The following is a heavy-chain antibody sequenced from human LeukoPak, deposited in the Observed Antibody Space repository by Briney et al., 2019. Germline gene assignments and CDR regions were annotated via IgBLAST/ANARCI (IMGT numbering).Heavy chain of an antibody. Sequence: ASVKVSCKASRYTFTSYGISWVRQAPGQGLEWMGWISAYNGNTNYAQKLQGRVTMTTDTSTSTAYMELRSLRSDDTAVYYCARAGDDYGDYGYFDYWGQGTLVTVSS. CDR1: RYTFTSYG. J-gene: IGHJ4*02. CDR2: ISAYNGNT. V-gene: IGHV1-18*01. D-gene: IGHD4-17*01. CDR3: ARAGDDYGDYGYFDY.